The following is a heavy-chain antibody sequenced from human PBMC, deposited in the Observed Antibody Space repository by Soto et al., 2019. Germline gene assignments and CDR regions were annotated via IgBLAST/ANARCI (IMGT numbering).Heavy chain of an antibody. Sequence: SLRLSFAASGFTFSSYIMNWVRQAPGKGLEWVSSISSSDSYIYYADSVKGRFTISRDNAKNSLYLQMNSLRAEDTAVYYCARYCSSTSCYTYYYGMDVWGQGTTVTVSS. J-gene: IGHJ6*02. CDR1: GFTFSSYI. D-gene: IGHD2-2*02. CDR2: ISSSDSYI. V-gene: IGHV3-21*01. CDR3: ARYCSSTSCYTYYYGMDV.